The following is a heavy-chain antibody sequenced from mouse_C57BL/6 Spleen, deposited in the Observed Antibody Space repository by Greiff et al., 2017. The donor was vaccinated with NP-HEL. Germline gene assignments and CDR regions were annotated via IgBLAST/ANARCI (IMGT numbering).Heavy chain of an antibody. D-gene: IGHD1-1*01. V-gene: IGHV1-81*01. Sequence: VQLQQSGAELARPGASVKLSCKASGYTFTSYGISWVKQRTGQGLEWIGEIYPRSGNTYYNEKFKGKATLTADKSSSTAYMELRSLTSEDSAVYFCAGWDTTVPGWYFDVWGTGTTVTVSS. CDR1: GYTFTSYG. J-gene: IGHJ1*03. CDR2: IYPRSGNT. CDR3: AGWDTTVPGWYFDV.